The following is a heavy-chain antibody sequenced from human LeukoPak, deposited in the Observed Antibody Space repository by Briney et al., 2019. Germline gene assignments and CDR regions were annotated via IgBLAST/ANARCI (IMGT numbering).Heavy chain of an antibody. V-gene: IGHV4-30-4*08. J-gene: IGHJ4*02. CDR3: ARDSDFWSGYYYFDY. CDR1: GGSISRADYY. D-gene: IGHD3-3*01. Sequence: SETLSLTCTVSGGSISRADYYWSWIRQPPGKGLEWIGYIYYSGSTYYNPSLKSRATISVDPSKNQFSLKLSSVTAADTAVYYCARDSDFWSGYYYFDYWGQGTLVTVSS. CDR2: IYYSGST.